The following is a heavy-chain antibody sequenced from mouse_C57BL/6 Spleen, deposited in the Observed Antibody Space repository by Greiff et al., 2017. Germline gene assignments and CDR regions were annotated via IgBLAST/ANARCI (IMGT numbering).Heavy chain of an antibody. V-gene: IGHV1-15*01. CDR3: TRSDYDGYFDY. J-gene: IGHJ2*01. CDR1: GYTFTDYE. CDR2: IDPETGGT. Sequence: VQLQQPGAELVRPGASVTLSCKASGYTFTDYEMHWVKQTPVHGLEWIGAIDPETGGTAYNQKFKGKAILTADKSSSTAYMELRGLTSEDSAVYCGTRSDYDGYFDYWGKGTTLTVSS. D-gene: IGHD2-3*01.